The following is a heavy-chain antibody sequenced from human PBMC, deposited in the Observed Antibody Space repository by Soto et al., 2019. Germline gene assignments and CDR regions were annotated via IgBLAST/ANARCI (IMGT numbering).Heavy chain of an antibody. D-gene: IGHD6-13*01. V-gene: IGHV4-34*01. CDR3: ARGVRARSSSWLKWWFDP. Sequence: PSETLSLTCAVYGGSFSGYYWSWIRQPPGKGLEWIGEINHSGSTNYNPSLKSRVTISVDTSKNQFSLKLSSVTAADTAVYYCARGVRARSSSWLKWWFDPWGQGTLVTVSS. CDR2: INHSGST. CDR1: GGSFSGYY. J-gene: IGHJ5*02.